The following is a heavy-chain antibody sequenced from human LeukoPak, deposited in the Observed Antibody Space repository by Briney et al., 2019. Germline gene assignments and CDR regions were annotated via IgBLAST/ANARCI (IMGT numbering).Heavy chain of an antibody. D-gene: IGHD4-17*01. CDR1: GDSISSSNYY. CDR2: IYYSGST. V-gene: IGHV4-39*07. Sequence: SETLSLTCTVSGDSISSSNYYWGWIRQPPGKGLEWIGNIYYSGSTNYNPSLKSRVTISVDTSKNQFSLKLSSVTAADTAVYYCARLSTVTTDYWGQGTLVTVSS. CDR3: ARLSTVTTDY. J-gene: IGHJ4*02.